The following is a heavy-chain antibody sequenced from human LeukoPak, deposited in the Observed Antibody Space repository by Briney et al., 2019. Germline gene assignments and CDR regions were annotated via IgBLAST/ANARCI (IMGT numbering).Heavy chain of an antibody. D-gene: IGHD6-13*01. CDR3: ARGGYCTTSSCYN. Sequence: ASVKVSYKIPRHTFTTYFIYWVRQAPGQGLEWMGWINPSTGGTNSAQEFQGRITMTRDTSTSTAYMELSSLRSDDTAVYYCARGGYCTTSSCYNWGQGTLVTVSS. CDR1: RHTFTTYF. CDR2: INPSTGGT. J-gene: IGHJ4*02. V-gene: IGHV1-2*02.